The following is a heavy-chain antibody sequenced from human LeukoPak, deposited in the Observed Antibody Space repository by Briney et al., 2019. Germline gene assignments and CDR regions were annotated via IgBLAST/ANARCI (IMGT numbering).Heavy chain of an antibody. V-gene: IGHV3-23*01. CDR3: AKQEGQIFGQYYFDY. Sequence: PGGSLRLSCAASGFTFSGYAMSWVRLAPGKGLEWVAVITGSGGNTYYADSVKGRFTISRDNSKDTLFLQMDSLRAADTAIYYCAKQEGQIFGQYYFDYWGPGTQVTVSS. CDR1: GFTFSGYA. J-gene: IGHJ4*02. D-gene: IGHD2/OR15-2a*01. CDR2: ITGSGGNT.